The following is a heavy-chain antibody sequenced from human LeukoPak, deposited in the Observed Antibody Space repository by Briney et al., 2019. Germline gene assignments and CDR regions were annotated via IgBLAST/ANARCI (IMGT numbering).Heavy chain of an antibody. V-gene: IGHV4-31*03. Sequence: PSETLSLTCTVSGGSISSGGYYWSWSRQHPGKGLEWIGYIYYSGSTYYNPSLKSRVTISVDTSKNQFSLKLSSVTAADTAVYYCASSSSGSYSYYFDYWGQGTLVTVSS. CDR3: ASSSSGSYSYYFDY. D-gene: IGHD1-26*01. CDR2: IYYSGST. J-gene: IGHJ4*02. CDR1: GGSISSGGYY.